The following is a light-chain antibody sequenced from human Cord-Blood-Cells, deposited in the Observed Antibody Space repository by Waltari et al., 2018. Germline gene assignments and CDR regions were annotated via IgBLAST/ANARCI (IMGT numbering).Light chain of an antibody. V-gene: IGLV2-8*01. CDR3: SSYAGSNNVV. J-gene: IGLJ2*01. Sequence: QSALTQPPSASGSPGQSVTISCTGTSSDVGGYNYVSWYQQHPGKAPELMIYEVSKRPAGGPDRFSGSKAANTASLTVSGLQAEDEADYYCSSYAGSNNVVFGGGTKLTVL. CDR1: SSDVGGYNY. CDR2: EVS.